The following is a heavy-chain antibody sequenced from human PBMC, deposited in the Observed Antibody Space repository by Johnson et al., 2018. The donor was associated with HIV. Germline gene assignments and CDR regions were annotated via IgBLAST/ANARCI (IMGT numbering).Heavy chain of an antibody. CDR2: LSADGRT. CDR1: GFIVSSKY. J-gene: IGHJ3*01. D-gene: IGHD1-26*01. V-gene: IGHV3-66*02. CDR3: ATKGSKWELIVEGFAV. Sequence: EQLVESGGGVVQPGGSLRLSCAASGFIVSSKYMTWFRQAPGKGLEWVSVLSADGRTYYADPVKGRFTVSSDYSENTLYLQLNSLTAEDTAVYYCATKGSKWELIVEGFAVLGQGTMVTVSS.